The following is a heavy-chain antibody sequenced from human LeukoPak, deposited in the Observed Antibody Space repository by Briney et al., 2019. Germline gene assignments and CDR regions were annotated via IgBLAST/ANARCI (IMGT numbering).Heavy chain of an antibody. Sequence: GGSLRLSCAASGFTFGSYSMNWVRQAPGKGLEWVSSISSSSSYIYYADSVKGRFTISRDNAKNSLYLQMNSLRAEDTAVYYCARAPRGSWYFDLWGRGTLVTVSS. CDR1: GFTFGSYS. V-gene: IGHV3-21*01. J-gene: IGHJ2*01. CDR2: ISSSSSYI. CDR3: ARAPRGSWYFDL. D-gene: IGHD3-10*01.